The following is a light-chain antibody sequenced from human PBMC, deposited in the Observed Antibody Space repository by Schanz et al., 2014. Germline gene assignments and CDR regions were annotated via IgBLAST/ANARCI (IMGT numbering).Light chain of an antibody. Sequence: QSALTQPASVSGSPGQSITISCTGTSSDVGTYSFISWYQHHPGKAPKLMIYEDTKRPSGVSSRFSGSKSGNTASLTISRLQAEDEADYYCCSYAGSYSFEIGGGTKLTVL. CDR2: EDT. CDR1: SSDVGTYSF. CDR3: CSYAGSYSFE. J-gene: IGLJ2*01. V-gene: IGLV2-23*02.